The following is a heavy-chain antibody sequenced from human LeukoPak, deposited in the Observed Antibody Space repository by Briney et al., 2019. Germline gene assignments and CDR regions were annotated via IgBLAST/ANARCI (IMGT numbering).Heavy chain of an antibody. V-gene: IGHV4-4*09. CDR3: ARHARFWTSASCYDY. CDR2: IYASESP. CDR1: GGSHSPYY. D-gene: IGHD2-2*01. J-gene: IGHJ4*02. Sequence: SETQSLTCTVSGGSHSPYYWSWSRQPPGKGLEGIGYIYASESPNSNPSLKSRATITVDTPMSQFSLNLTSVPAADTAVYYCARHARFWTSASCYDYWGQGTLVTVSS.